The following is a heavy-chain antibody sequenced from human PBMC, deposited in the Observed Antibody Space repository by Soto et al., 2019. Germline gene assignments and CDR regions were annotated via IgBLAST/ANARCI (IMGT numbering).Heavy chain of an antibody. D-gene: IGHD3-9*01. V-gene: IGHV3-11*05. CDR3: ARRRPTGYYNY. CDR1: GFPFSDYY. CDR2: ISSSSSDT. Sequence: QVQLVESGGDLVKPGGSLRLSCAASGFPFSDYYMSWIRQAPGKGLEWVSSISSSSSDTNYAQSVKGRFTISRDNAKNSLHLQMNNMRAEDTAVYYCARRRPTGYYNYWGQGTLVTVSA. J-gene: IGHJ4*02.